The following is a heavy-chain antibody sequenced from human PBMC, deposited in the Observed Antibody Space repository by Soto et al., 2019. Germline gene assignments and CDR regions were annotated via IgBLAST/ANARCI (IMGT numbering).Heavy chain of an antibody. CDR1: GFTFSSYA. Sequence: GGSLGLSCAASGFTFSSYAMSGVRKAPGKGLEWVSAISGSGGSTYYADSVKGRFTISRDNSKNTLYLQMNSLRAEDTAVYYCAKRGHDSSGYYVDYWGQGTLVTVSS. CDR3: AKRGHDSSGYYVDY. D-gene: IGHD3-22*01. J-gene: IGHJ4*02. CDR2: ISGSGGST. V-gene: IGHV3-23*01.